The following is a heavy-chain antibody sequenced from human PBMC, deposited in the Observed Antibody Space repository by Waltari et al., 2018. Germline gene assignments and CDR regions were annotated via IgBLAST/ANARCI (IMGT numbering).Heavy chain of an antibody. CDR3: ARVFGYYYYYMDV. D-gene: IGHD3-3*01. CDR2: INDSGRT. V-gene: IGHV4-34*02. Sequence: QVQLQQWGAGLLKTSETLSRTCTVPGGSLSGYHWTWIRQPPGKGLEWIGEINDSGRTTYNPSLESRVTVSIDTANNQFSLRVRSVTAADTAVYYCARVFGYYYYYMDVWGKGTTVTISS. CDR1: GGSLSGYH. J-gene: IGHJ6*03.